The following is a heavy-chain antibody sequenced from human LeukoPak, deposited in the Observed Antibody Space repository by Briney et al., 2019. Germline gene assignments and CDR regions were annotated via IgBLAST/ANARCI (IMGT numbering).Heavy chain of an antibody. Sequence: GGSLRLSCAASGFTFSSYAMHWVRQAPGKGLEYVSAISSNGGSTYYANSVKGRFTISRDNSKNTLYLQMGSLRAEDMAVYYCARSYSSSWYFPFDYWGQGTLVTVSS. CDR1: GFTFSSYA. D-gene: IGHD6-13*01. J-gene: IGHJ4*02. CDR2: ISSNGGST. V-gene: IGHV3-64*01. CDR3: ARSYSSSWYFPFDY.